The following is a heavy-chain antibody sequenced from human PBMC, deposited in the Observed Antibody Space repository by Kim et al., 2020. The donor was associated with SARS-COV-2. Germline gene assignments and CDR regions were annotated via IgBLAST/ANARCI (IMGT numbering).Heavy chain of an antibody. V-gene: IGHV4-39*01. CDR1: GGSISSSSYY. CDR2: IYYSGST. J-gene: IGHJ3*02. Sequence: SETLSLTCTVSGGSISSSSYYWGWIRQPPGKGLEWIGSIYYSGSTYYNPSLKSRVTISVDTSKNQFSLKLSSVTAADTAVYYCARPDTYYYDSSGYYRAAFDIWGQGTMVTVSS. D-gene: IGHD3-22*01. CDR3: ARPDTYYYDSSGYYRAAFDI.